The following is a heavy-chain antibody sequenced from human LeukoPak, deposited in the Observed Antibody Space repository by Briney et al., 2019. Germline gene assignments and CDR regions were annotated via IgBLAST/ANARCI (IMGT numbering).Heavy chain of an antibody. J-gene: IGHJ3*02. CDR2: ISFDGTDA. V-gene: IGHV3-30*04. Sequence: GGSLRLSCAASGFTFSSYAIHWVRQAPGKGLEWVAVISFDGTDAFYADSVKGRFTISRDNSKNTLYLQMNSLRVEDTAVYYCAKSWNYYDSSGDDALDIWGQGTMVTVSS. CDR3: AKSWNYYDSSGDDALDI. D-gene: IGHD3-22*01. CDR1: GFTFSSYA.